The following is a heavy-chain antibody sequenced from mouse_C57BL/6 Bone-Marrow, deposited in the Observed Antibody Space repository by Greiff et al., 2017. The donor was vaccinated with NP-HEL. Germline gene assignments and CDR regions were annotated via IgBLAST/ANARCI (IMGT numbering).Heavy chain of an antibody. V-gene: IGHV1-80*01. CDR2: IYPGDGDT. CDR1: GYAFSSYW. CDR3: ARKGFYGSLFDY. J-gene: IGHJ2*01. D-gene: IGHD1-1*01. Sequence: QVHVKQSGAELVKPGASVKISCKASGYAFSSYWMNWVKQRPGKGLEWIGQIYPGDGDTNYNGKFKGKATLTADKSSSTAYMQLSSLTSEDSAVYFCARKGFYGSLFDYWGQGTTLTVSS.